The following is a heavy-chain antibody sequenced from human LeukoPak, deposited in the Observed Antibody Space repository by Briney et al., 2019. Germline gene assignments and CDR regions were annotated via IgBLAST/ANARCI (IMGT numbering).Heavy chain of an antibody. Sequence: SETLSLTCTVSGGSISSYYWSWMRQPPGKGLEWIGYISYSGNTNYNPSLKSRVSISLDTPKNQFSLNLSSVTAADTAVYYCARHGQYVLVYLDYWGQGARVTVSS. D-gene: IGHD2-2*02. CDR2: ISYSGNT. CDR1: GGSISSYY. CDR3: ARHGQYVLVYLDY. V-gene: IGHV4-59*08. J-gene: IGHJ4*02.